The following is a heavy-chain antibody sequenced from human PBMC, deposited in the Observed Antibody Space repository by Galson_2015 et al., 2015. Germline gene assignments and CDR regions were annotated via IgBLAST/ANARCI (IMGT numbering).Heavy chain of an antibody. V-gene: IGHV3-23*01. CDR1: GFTFSSYA. Sequence: SLRLSCAASGFTFSSYAMSWVRQAPGKGLEWVSAISGSGGSTYYADSVKGRFTISRDNSKNTLYLQMNSLRAEDTAVYYCARDSAIPIGMQPEWSFDYWGQGTLVTVSS. CDR2: ISGSGGST. J-gene: IGHJ4*02. CDR3: ARDSAIPIGMQPEWSFDY. D-gene: IGHD1-14*01.